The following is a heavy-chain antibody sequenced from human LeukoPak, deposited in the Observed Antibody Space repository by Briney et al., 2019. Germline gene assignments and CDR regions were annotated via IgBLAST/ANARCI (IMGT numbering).Heavy chain of an antibody. J-gene: IGHJ4*02. D-gene: IGHD1-26*01. CDR3: ACLWGSTTAGSFDF. CDR2: IYSGGST. V-gene: IGHV3-53*01. CDR1: GFTASSNY. Sequence: PGGSLRLSCAASGFTASSNYMSWVRQAPNKGLEWVSVIYSGGSTYYADSVKGRFTISRDNSRNTLYLQMNSLRVGDTAVYYCACLWGSTTAGSFDFWGQGTLVTVSS.